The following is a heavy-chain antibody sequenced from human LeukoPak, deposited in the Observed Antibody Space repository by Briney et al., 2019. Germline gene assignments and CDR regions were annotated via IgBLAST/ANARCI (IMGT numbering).Heavy chain of an antibody. CDR3: ARYYDSSGFYHELDYFDY. V-gene: IGHV3-30*14. D-gene: IGHD3-22*01. CDR1: GFTFSSYA. J-gene: IGHJ4*02. CDR2: ISYDGSNK. Sequence: GGSLRLSCAASGFTFSSYAMHWVRQAPGKGLEWVAVISYDGSNKYYADSVKGRFTISRDNSKNTLYLQMNNLRAEDTAVYYCARYYDSSGFYHELDYFDYWGQGTLVTVSS.